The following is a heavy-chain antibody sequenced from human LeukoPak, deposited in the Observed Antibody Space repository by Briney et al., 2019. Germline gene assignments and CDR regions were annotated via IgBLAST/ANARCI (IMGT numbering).Heavy chain of an antibody. J-gene: IGHJ3*02. CDR1: GGSFSGYY. CDR3: ARRPRRTYYYDSSGGGAFDI. CDR2: INHSGST. V-gene: IGHV4-34*01. D-gene: IGHD3-22*01. Sequence: SETLSLTCAVYGGSFSGYYWSWIRQPPGKGLEWIGEINHSGSTNYNPSLKSRVTISVDTSKNQFSLKLSSVTAADTAVYYCARRPRRTYYYDSSGGGAFDIWGQGTMVTVSS.